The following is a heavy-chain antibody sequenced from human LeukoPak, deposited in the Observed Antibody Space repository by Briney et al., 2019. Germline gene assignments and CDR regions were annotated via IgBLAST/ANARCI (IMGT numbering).Heavy chain of an antibody. CDR2: IYTSGST. CDR1: GGSISSYY. Sequence: SETLSLTCTVSGGSISSYYWRWIRQPAGKGLEWIGRIYTSGSTNYNPSLKSRVTMSVDTSKNQFSLKLSSVTAADTAVYYCAGHSGITIFGVVIPNYGMDVWGQGTTVTVSS. D-gene: IGHD3-3*01. CDR3: AGHSGITIFGVVIPNYGMDV. J-gene: IGHJ6*02. V-gene: IGHV4-4*07.